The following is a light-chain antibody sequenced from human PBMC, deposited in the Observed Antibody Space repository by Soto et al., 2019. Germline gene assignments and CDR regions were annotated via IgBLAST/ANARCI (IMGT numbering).Light chain of an antibody. CDR3: QQYNNWPHT. V-gene: IGKV3-15*01. CDR1: QSVSSN. CDR2: GAS. Sequence: EIVMTQSPATLSVSPGERATLSCRASQSVSSNLAWYQQKPGQAPRLLIYGASTRPTGIPARFSGSGSGTEYTLTIRSLQSEDFAVYYCQQYNNWPHTFGQGTKLEIK. J-gene: IGKJ2*01.